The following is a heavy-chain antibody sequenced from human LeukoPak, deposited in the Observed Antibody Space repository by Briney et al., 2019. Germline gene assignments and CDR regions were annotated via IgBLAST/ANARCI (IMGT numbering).Heavy chain of an antibody. V-gene: IGHV1-2*02. Sequence: GASVKVSCKASGYTFTGYYMHWVRQAPGQGLEWMGWINPNSGGTNYAQKFQGRVTMTRDTSISTAYMELSRLRSDDTAVYYCARVKRVRWPPGAFDIWGQGTMVTDSS. J-gene: IGHJ3*02. CDR2: INPNSGGT. D-gene: IGHD4-23*01. CDR1: GYTFTGYY. CDR3: ARVKRVRWPPGAFDI.